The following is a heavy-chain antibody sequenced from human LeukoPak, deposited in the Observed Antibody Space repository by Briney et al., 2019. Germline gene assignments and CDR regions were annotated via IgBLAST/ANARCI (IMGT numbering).Heavy chain of an antibody. V-gene: IGHV4-39*01. CDR3: ARLEGDNDYGAKREDY. Sequence: PSETLSLTCTVSGGSISSSSYYWGWIRQPPGKGLEWIGSIYYSGSTYYNPSLKSRVTISVDASKNQFSLKLSSVTAADTAVYYCARLEGDNDYGAKREDYWGQGTLVTVPS. D-gene: IGHD4-17*01. CDR1: GGSISSSSYY. CDR2: IYYSGST. J-gene: IGHJ4*02.